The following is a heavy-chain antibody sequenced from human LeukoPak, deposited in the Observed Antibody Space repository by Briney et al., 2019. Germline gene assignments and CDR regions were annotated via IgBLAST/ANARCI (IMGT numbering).Heavy chain of an antibody. D-gene: IGHD3-3*01. CDR1: GFTFSNFW. V-gene: IGHV3-7*03. J-gene: IGHJ5*02. Sequence: GGSLRLSCTASGFTFSNFWMGWVRQAPGKGLEWVANIKQDETEKFYLGSVKGRFTISRDNAKNSLYLQMNSLRAEDTALYYCAKGRYRFWSGYYQRMNNWFDPWGQGTLVTVSS. CDR2: IKQDETEK. CDR3: AKGRYRFWSGYYQRMNNWFDP.